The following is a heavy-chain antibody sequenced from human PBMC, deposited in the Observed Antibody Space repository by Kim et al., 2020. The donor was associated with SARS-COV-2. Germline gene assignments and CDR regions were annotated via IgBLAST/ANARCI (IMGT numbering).Heavy chain of an antibody. J-gene: IGHJ4*02. CDR3: VRGSDYGPFYFDS. CDR1: RGSISSGGYY. D-gene: IGHD4-17*01. CDR2: IYFTGDT. Sequence: SETLSLTCSVSRGSISSGGYYWSWFRQHPGKGLEWLGHIYFTGDTKSSPSVKSRLSISVDKSKNAYSLKLTSVTAAGTAVSYCVRGSDYGPFYFDSWGRGTLLTV. V-gene: IGHV4-31*03.